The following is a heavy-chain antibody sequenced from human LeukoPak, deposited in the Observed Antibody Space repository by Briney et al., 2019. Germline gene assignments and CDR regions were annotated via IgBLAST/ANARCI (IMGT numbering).Heavy chain of an antibody. CDR3: ARDGSVKTMVRGVIITLPFDY. CDR1: GGTFSSYA. CDR2: IIPILGIA. D-gene: IGHD3-10*01. Sequence: SVKVSCKASGGTFSSYAISWVRQAPGQGLEWMGRIIPILGIANYAQKFQGRVTITADKSTSTAYMELSSLRSEDTAVYYCARDGSVKTMVRGVIITLPFDYWGQGTLVTVSS. V-gene: IGHV1-69*04. J-gene: IGHJ4*02.